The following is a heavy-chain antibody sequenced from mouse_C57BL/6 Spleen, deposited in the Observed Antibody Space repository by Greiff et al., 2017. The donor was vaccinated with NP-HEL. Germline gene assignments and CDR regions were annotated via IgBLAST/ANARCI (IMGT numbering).Heavy chain of an antibody. CDR3: TRNPYYYGSTFYWYFDV. V-gene: IGHV1-5*01. J-gene: IGHJ1*03. Sequence: EVKLVESGTVLARPGASVKMSCKTSGYTFTSYWMHWVKQRPGQGLEWIGAIYPGNSDTSYNQKFKGKAKLTAVTSASTAYMELSSLTNEDSAVYYCTRNPYYYGSTFYWYFDVWGTGTTVTVSS. D-gene: IGHD1-1*01. CDR2: IYPGNSDT. CDR1: GYTFTSYW.